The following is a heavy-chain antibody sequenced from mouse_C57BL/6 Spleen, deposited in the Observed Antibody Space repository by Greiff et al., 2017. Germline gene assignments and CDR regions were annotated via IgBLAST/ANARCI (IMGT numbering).Heavy chain of an antibody. J-gene: IGHJ2*01. CDR2: IEPSDSYT. V-gene: IGHV1-50*01. CDR3: ATMFTRYYFDY. Sequence: QVQLQQPGAELVKPGASVKLSCKASGYTFTSYWMQWVKQRPGQGLEWIGEIEPSDSYTNYNQKFKGKATLTVDTSSSTAYMHLISLTSEDSAVYYCATMFTRYYFDYWGQGTTLTVSS. CDR1: GYTFTSYW. D-gene: IGHD2-2*01.